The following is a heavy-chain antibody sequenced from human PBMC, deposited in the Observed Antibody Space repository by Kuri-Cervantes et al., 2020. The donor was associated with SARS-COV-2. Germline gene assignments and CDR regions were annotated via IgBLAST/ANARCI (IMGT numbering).Heavy chain of an antibody. CDR3: ARTNGPMDV. CDR2: ISSSSRTI. CDR1: GFTFSNYA. D-gene: IGHD2-8*01. J-gene: IGHJ6*02. V-gene: IGHV3-48*04. Sequence: LSLTCAASGFTFSNYAMTWVRQAPGKGLEWVSYISSSSRTIYYADSVKGRFSISRDNAKNSLFLQISSLRAEDTAVYYCARTNGPMDVWGQGTTVTVSS.